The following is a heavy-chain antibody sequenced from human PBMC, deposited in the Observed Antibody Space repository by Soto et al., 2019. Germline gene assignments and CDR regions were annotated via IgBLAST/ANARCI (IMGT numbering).Heavy chain of an antibody. CDR3: ARGNSSGQIPYY. Sequence: PSETLSLTCTVSGGSISSGGYYWSWIRQHPGKGLECIGYIYYSGSIYYNPSLKSRVTISVDTSKNQFSLKLSSVTAADTAVYYCARGNSSGQIPYYWGQGTLVTVSS. D-gene: IGHD3-22*01. CDR2: IYYSGSI. J-gene: IGHJ4*02. V-gene: IGHV4-31*03. CDR1: GGSISSGGYY.